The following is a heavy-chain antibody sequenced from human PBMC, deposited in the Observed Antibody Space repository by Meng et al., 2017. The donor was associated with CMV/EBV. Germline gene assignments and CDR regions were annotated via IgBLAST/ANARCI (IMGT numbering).Heavy chain of an antibody. D-gene: IGHD6-6*01. CDR2: ITSGGRTT. V-gene: IGHV3-11*01. CDR3: AKGVRRRTVARQC. CDR1: GFTFSDYY. J-gene: IGHJ4*02. Sequence: GGSLRLSCAASGFTFSDYYMSWLRQAPGKGLEYISYITSGGRTTFYADSVKGRFTVSRDNANKSLYLQMNNLRAEDTAIYYCAKGVRRRTVARQCWGQGTLVTVSS.